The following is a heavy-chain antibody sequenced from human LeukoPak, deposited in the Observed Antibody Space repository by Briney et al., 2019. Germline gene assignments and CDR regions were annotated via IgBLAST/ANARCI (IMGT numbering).Heavy chain of an antibody. J-gene: IGHJ5*02. V-gene: IGHV1-69*13. CDR2: IIPIFGPA. Sequence: ASVKVSCKASGGTFSRSAISWVRQAPGQGLEWMGGIIPIFGPADYAQKFQGRVTITADGSTSTAYLELSSLRSEDTAVYYCATSLPYGYYDSGGSNWFDPWGQGTLVTVSS. CDR3: ATSLPYGYYDSGGSNWFDP. D-gene: IGHD3-22*01. CDR1: GGTFSRSA.